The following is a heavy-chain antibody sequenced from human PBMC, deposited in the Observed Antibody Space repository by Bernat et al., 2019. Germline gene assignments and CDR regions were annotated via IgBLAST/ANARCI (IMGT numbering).Heavy chain of an antibody. D-gene: IGHD4/OR15-4a*01. J-gene: IGHJ6*03. CDR3: VGESEETADYIFHDYDYYMDV. Sequence: EVQLVESGGGLVQPGGSLRLSCAASGFTFSNYEMNWVRQAPGKGLEWVSYISSSGTTIYYAGYVKGRFTISRDNARKSLSLQMNSLRAEDTAVYYCVGESEETADYIFHDYDYYMDVWGKGTTVTVSS. V-gene: IGHV3-48*03. CDR2: ISSSGTTI. CDR1: GFTFSNYE.